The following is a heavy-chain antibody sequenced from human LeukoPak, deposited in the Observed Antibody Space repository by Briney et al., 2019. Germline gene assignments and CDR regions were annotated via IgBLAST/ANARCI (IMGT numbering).Heavy chain of an antibody. CDR2: ISSSGSII. CDR1: GFTFSDYY. Sequence: GGSLRLSCAASGFTFSDYYMSWIRQAPGKGLEWVSYISSSGSIIYYADSVKGRFTISRDNAKNSLYLQMNSLRAEDTAVYYCARDRTLVGATENDYYYGMDVWGQGTTVTVSS. V-gene: IGHV3-11*01. CDR3: ARDRTLVGATENDYYYGMDV. D-gene: IGHD1-26*01. J-gene: IGHJ6*02.